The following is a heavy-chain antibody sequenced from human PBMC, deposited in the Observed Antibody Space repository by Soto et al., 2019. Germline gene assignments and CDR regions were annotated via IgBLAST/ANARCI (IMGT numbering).Heavy chain of an antibody. CDR3: ARGVLH. CDR2: ISYSGST. V-gene: IGHV4-31*03. CDR1: GGSISSGGYY. Sequence: QVQLQESGPGLVQPSQTLSLTCTVSGGSISSGGYYWSWIRQPPGTGMEWIGHISYSGSTYYNTSLKSRVTLSVDTSSNQFSLIVNSVTAADTAVYYCARGVLHWGQGTLVTVSS. J-gene: IGHJ4*01.